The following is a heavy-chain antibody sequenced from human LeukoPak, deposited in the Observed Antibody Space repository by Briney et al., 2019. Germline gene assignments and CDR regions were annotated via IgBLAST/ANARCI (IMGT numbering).Heavy chain of an antibody. V-gene: IGHV4-39*01. CDR2: IWYSGSA. D-gene: IGHD1-1*01. CDR1: GDSISGSDYY. J-gene: IGHJ5*02. Sequence: SETLSLTCNVSGDSISGSDYYWGWMRQPPGKRLEWIANIWYSGSAYYNPSLQSRVTITVDTSKNQFSLNVKSVTAGDSAVYYCLRHAGGIILTWGQGTRVAVSS. CDR3: LRHAGGIILT.